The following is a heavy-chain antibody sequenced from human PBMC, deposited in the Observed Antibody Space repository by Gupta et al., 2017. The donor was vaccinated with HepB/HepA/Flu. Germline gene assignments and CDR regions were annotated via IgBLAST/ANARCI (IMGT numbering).Heavy chain of an antibody. V-gene: IGHV3-33*01. CDR3: ARHQAHMDV. CDR1: GFTFNNYA. J-gene: IGHJ6*03. Sequence: QVQLVESGGGVVQPGRSLRLSCVASGFTFNNYAMQWVRQAPGKGLEWVALIWSDGNAKYYADSVKGRFTVSRDNSTNTLYLQVNSLRAEDTAVYYCARHQAHMDVWGKGTTVAVSS. CDR2: IWSDGNAK.